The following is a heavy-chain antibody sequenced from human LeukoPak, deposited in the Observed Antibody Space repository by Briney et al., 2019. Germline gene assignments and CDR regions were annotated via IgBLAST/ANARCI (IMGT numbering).Heavy chain of an antibody. CDR2: IGIAGDT. CDR1: GFTFSRYD. Sequence: GGSLRLSCAASGFTFSRYDMHWVRQAPGKGLEWVSVIGIAGDTYYLDSVKGRFTISRENAKNSLYLQMNSLRAGDTAVYYCARSSAVAGTLAVDYWGQGILVTVSS. V-gene: IGHV3-13*04. D-gene: IGHD6-19*01. CDR3: ARSSAVAGTLAVDY. J-gene: IGHJ4*02.